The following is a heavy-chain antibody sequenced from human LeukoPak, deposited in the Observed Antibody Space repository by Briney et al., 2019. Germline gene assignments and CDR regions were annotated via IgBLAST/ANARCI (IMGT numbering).Heavy chain of an antibody. CDR2: INPSGGST. J-gene: IGHJ5*02. Sequence: ASVKVSCKASGYTFTSYYMHWVRQAPGQGLEWMGIINPSGGSTSYAQKFQGRVTMTRDMSTSTVYMELSSLRSEDTAVYYCAREGHYYDSSVPFDPWGQGTLVTVSS. V-gene: IGHV1-46*01. CDR1: GYTFTSYY. CDR3: AREGHYYDSSVPFDP. D-gene: IGHD3-22*01.